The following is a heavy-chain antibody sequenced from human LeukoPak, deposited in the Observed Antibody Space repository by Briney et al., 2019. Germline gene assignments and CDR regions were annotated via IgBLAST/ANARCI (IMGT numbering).Heavy chain of an antibody. Sequence: ASVNVSCTASGYTFTIYDINWVRQATGQGLEWMGWMNPNSGNTGYAQKFQGRVTMTRNTSISTAYMELSSLRSEDTAVYYCARESIADDAFDIWGQGTMVTVSS. J-gene: IGHJ3*02. CDR2: MNPNSGNT. CDR3: ARESIADDAFDI. V-gene: IGHV1-8*01. D-gene: IGHD6-6*01. CDR1: GYTFTIYD.